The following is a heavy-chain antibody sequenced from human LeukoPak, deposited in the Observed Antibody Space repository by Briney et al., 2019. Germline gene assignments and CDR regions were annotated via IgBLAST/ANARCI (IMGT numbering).Heavy chain of an antibody. Sequence: KTSETLSLTCGVYGGSFSGYHWTWIRQPPGKGLEWIGEINHSGSTNYNPSLKSRVTISIDTSKNQFSLKLSSVTAADTAVYYCARYLDYGGNSRVFQHWGQGTLVTVSS. J-gene: IGHJ1*01. CDR2: INHSGST. D-gene: IGHD4-23*01. CDR3: ARYLDYGGNSRVFQH. V-gene: IGHV4-34*01. CDR1: GGSFSGYH.